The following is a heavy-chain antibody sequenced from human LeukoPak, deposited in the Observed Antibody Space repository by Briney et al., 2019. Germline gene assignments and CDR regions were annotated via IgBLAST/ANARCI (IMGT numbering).Heavy chain of an antibody. CDR1: GGSFSCYY. Sequence: PSETLSLTCAVYGGSFSCYYWSWIRQPPGKGLEWIGEINRSGSTNYNPSLKSRVTISVDTSKNQFPLKLSSVTAADTAVYYCARGGRYQLLYYFDYWGQGTLVTVSS. D-gene: IGHD2-2*01. CDR2: INRSGST. V-gene: IGHV4-34*01. J-gene: IGHJ4*02. CDR3: ARGGRYQLLYYFDY.